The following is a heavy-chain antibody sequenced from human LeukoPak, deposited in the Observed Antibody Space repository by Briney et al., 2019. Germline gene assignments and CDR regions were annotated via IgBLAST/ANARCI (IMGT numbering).Heavy chain of an antibody. V-gene: IGHV3-21*01. CDR2: ISSSSSYI. D-gene: IGHD3-16*02. CDR1: GFTCSSYS. J-gene: IGHJ4*02. Sequence: KTGGSLRLXCAASGFTCSSYSMKWVRQAPGKGLEWVSSISSSSSYIYYADSVKGRFTISRDNAKNSLYLQMNSLRAEDTAVYYCARGFFDYVWGSYRSISFDYWGQGTLVTVSS. CDR3: ARGFFDYVWGSYRSISFDY.